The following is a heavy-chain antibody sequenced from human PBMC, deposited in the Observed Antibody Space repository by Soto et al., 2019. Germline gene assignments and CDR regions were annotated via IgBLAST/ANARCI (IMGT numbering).Heavy chain of an antibody. CDR2: ISGGGGST. V-gene: IGHV3-23*01. CDR1: GFTFSSYA. CDR3: AKSRPTGLLPAVSDY. D-gene: IGHD2-2*01. J-gene: IGHJ4*02. Sequence: EVQLLASGGGLVQPGGSLRLSCAASGFTFSSYAMSWVRQAPGKGLEWVSGISGGGGSTYYADSVKGRFTISRDNSKNTLFLQMNSVRAEDTAVFYCAKSRPTGLLPAVSDYWGQGTLVTVSS.